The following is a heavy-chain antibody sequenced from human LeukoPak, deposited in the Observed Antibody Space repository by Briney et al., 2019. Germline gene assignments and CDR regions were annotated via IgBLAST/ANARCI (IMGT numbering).Heavy chain of an antibody. CDR3: ARGSDYYDSSGYYFDAFDI. CDR1: GYTFTSYD. Sequence: ASVKVSCKASGYTFTSYDINWVRQATGQGLEWMGWMNPNSGNTGYAQKFQGRVTMTRNTSISTAYMELSSLRSEDTAVYYCARGSDYYDSSGYYFDAFDIWGQGTMVTVSS. CDR2: MNPNSGNT. V-gene: IGHV1-8*01. J-gene: IGHJ3*02. D-gene: IGHD3-22*01.